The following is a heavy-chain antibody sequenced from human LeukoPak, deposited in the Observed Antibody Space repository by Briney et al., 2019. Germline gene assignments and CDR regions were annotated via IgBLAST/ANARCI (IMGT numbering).Heavy chain of an antibody. CDR1: GGTFSSYA. CDR3: ARDQYDSSGYYYY. D-gene: IGHD3-22*01. V-gene: IGHV1-69*05. CDR2: IIPIFGTA. Sequence: SVKVSCKASGGTFSSYAISWVRQAPGQGLEWMGRIIPIFGTANYAQKFQGSVTITTDESTSTAYMELSSLRSEDTAVYYCARDQYDSSGYYYYWGQGTLVTVSS. J-gene: IGHJ4*02.